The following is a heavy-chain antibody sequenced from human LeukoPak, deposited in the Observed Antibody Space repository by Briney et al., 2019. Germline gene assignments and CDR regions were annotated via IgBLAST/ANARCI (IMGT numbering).Heavy chain of an antibody. D-gene: IGHD2-2*01. V-gene: IGHV1-2*02. J-gene: IGHJ6*02. Sequence: GASVTVSCKASGYTFTGYYMHWVRQAPGQGLEWMGWINPNSGGTNYAQKFQGRVTMTRDTSISTAYMELSRLRSDDTAVYYCARGLGYCSSTSCHAYYYGMDVWGQGTTVTVSS. CDR2: INPNSGGT. CDR3: ARGLGYCSSTSCHAYYYGMDV. CDR1: GYTFTGYY.